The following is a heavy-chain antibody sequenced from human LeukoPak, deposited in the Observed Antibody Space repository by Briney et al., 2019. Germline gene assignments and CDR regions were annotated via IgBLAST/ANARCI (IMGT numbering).Heavy chain of an antibody. CDR3: ARGTRITMVRGVSLNYGMDV. V-gene: IGHV3-21*01. CDR1: GFTFSSYS. J-gene: IGHJ6*04. D-gene: IGHD3-10*01. CDR2: ISSSSSYI. Sequence: GGSLRLSCAASGFTFSSYSMNWVRQAPGKGLEWVSSISSSSSYIYYADSVKGRFTISRDNAKNSLYLQMNNLRAEDTAGYYCARGTRITMVRGVSLNYGMDVWGKGTTVTVSS.